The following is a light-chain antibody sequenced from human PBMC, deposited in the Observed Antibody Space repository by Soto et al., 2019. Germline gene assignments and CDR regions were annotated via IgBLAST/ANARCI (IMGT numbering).Light chain of an antibody. Sequence: EIVMAQSPATLWVSPGERATLSCRASQSVGSNLAWYHQKPGQAPSLLIYGASTRATGIPARFSGRAYGTKFTLTISSLQSEDFAVYYCQQYNNWPITHGQGTRLEIK. J-gene: IGKJ5*01. CDR1: QSVGSN. V-gene: IGKV3-15*01. CDR2: GAS. CDR3: QQYNNWPIT.